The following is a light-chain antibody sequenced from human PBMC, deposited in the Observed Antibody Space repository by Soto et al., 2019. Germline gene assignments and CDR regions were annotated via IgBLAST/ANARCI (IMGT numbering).Light chain of an antibody. CDR1: SSNIGAGYD. V-gene: IGLV1-40*01. CDR2: GNT. Sequence: QSVLTQPPSVSGAPGQRVTISCTRSSSNIGAGYDVHWYLQLPGTAPKLLIYGNTNRPSGVPDRFSGSKSGSSASLAITGLQAEDEADYYCQSHDSSLHAAVFGTGTQLTVL. J-gene: IGLJ1*01. CDR3: QSHDSSLHAAV.